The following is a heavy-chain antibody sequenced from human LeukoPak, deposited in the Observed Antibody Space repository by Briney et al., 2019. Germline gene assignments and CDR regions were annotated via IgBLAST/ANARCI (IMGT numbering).Heavy chain of an antibody. CDR1: GGSISSYY. J-gene: IGHJ4*02. Sequence: PSETLSLTCTVSGGSISSYYWSWIRQPPGKGLEWIGYIYYSGSTNYNPSLKSPVTISVDTSKNQFSLKLSSVTAADTAVYYCARDLGGYDPFDYWGQGTLVTVSS. V-gene: IGHV4-59*01. CDR2: IYYSGST. D-gene: IGHD5-12*01. CDR3: ARDLGGYDPFDY.